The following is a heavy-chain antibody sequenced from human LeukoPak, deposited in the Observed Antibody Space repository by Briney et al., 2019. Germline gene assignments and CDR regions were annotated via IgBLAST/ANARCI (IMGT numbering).Heavy chain of an antibody. CDR1: GGSFSGYY. CDR3: ARRGPPRTMLRGVKSGWFDP. J-gene: IGHJ5*02. D-gene: IGHD3-10*01. V-gene: IGHV4-34*01. CDR2: INHSGST. Sequence: PSETLSLTCAVYGGSFSGYYWSWIRQFPEKGLEWIGEINHSGSTNYNPSVKSRVTISVDTSKKQFSLKLSSVTAADTAVYYCARRGPPRTMLRGVKSGWFDPWGQGTLVTVSS.